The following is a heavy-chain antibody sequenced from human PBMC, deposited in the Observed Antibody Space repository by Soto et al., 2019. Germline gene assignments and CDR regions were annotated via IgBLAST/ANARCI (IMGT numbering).Heavy chain of an antibody. CDR1: GGSISSHY. CDR2: IYYSGST. D-gene: IGHD5-18*01. J-gene: IGHJ4*02. CDR3: ASKKGYSYGPHYFDY. V-gene: IGHV4-59*11. Sequence: SETLSLTCTVSGGSISSHYWSWIRQPPGKGLEWIGYIYYSGSTKYKPPLKSRVTISVDTPKNQVSLNLSSVTAADTAVYYCASKKGYSYGPHYFDYWGQGTRVTVSS.